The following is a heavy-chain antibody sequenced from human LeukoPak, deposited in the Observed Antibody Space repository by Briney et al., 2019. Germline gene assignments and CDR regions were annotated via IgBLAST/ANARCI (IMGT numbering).Heavy chain of an antibody. CDR3: AKEGYSSSLTNWFDP. CDR2: ISYDGSNK. J-gene: IGHJ5*02. D-gene: IGHD6-13*01. V-gene: IGHV3-30*18. CDR1: GFTFSSYG. Sequence: PGGSLRLSCAASGFTFSSYGMHWVRQAPGKGLEWVAVISYDGSNKYYADSVKGRFTISRDNSKNTLYLQMNSLRAEDTAVYYCAKEGYSSSLTNWFDPWGQGTLVTISS.